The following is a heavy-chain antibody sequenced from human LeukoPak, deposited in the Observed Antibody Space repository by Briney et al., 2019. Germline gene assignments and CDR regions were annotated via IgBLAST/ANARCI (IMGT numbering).Heavy chain of an antibody. D-gene: IGHD2-2*01. CDR2: ISSSSSYI. CDR3: ARGGSGYCSSTSCSLWGGYYYYMDV. J-gene: IGHJ6*03. Sequence: PGGSLRLSCAASGFTFSSYSMNWVRQAPGKGLEWVSSISSSSSYIYYADSVKGRFTISRDNAKNSLYLQMNSLRAEDTAVYYCARGGSGYCSSTSCSLWGGYYYYMDVWGKGTTVTASS. V-gene: IGHV3-21*01. CDR1: GFTFSSYS.